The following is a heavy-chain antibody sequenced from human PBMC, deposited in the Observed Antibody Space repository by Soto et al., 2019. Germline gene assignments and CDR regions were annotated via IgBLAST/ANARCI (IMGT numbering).Heavy chain of an antibody. Sequence: EVQLVESGGGLVQPGGSLRLSCVASGFTFSSYWIHWVRQGPGKGLVWVSRINTDASRTNYADSVKGRVTISRDNAKNTVYLQVNSLRDEDTALYFCVRGASGRYYMDVCGKGTAVTVSS. CDR3: VRGASGRYYMDV. D-gene: IGHD3-10*01. J-gene: IGHJ6*03. V-gene: IGHV3-74*01. CDR2: INTDASRT. CDR1: GFTFSSYW.